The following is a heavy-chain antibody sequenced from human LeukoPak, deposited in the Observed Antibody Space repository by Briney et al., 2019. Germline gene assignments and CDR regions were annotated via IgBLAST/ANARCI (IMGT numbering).Heavy chain of an antibody. V-gene: IGHV3-48*03. D-gene: IGHD3-10*01. CDR2: ISNSGKTI. CDR1: GFTFTNYE. J-gene: IGHJ4*02. CDR3: ARDGYGSGSYSVH. Sequence: PGGSLRLSCAASGFTFTNYEMNWVRQAPGKGLEWVSYISNSGKTIYYADSVKGRFTISRDNAKNSLYLQMNSLRAEDTAVYYCARDGYGSGSYSVHWGQGTLVTVSS.